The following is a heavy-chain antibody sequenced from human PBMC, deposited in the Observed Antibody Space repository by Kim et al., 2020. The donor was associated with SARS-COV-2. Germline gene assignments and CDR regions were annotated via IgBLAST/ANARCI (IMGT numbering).Heavy chain of an antibody. V-gene: IGHV1-46*01. J-gene: IGHJ4*02. CDR3: ARDRVATTFFDY. Sequence: SSAQKFQGRVTMTRDTSPSTGYMELRSLRAEDTAVYYCARDRVATTFFDYWGQGTLVTVSS. D-gene: IGHD5-12*01.